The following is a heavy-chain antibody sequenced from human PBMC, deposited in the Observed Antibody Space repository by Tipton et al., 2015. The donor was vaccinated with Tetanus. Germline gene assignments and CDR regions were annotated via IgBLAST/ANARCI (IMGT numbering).Heavy chain of an antibody. D-gene: IGHD5-24*01. CDR3: ARGPPRLQFSY. J-gene: IGHJ4*02. V-gene: IGHV4-34*01. CDR2: INHSGST. Sequence: TLSLTCTVSGGSISSNYWSWIRQPPGKGLEWIGEINHSGSTNYSPSLKSRVTISVDTSKNQFSLRLSSVTAADTAVYYCARGPPRLQFSYWGQGTLVTVSS. CDR1: GGSISSNY.